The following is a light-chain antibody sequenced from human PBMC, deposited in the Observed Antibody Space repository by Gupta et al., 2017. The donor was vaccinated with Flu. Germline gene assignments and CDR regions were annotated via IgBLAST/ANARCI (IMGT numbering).Light chain of an antibody. Sequence: PSTLSWSPGERATLSCRASQSVSRYLAWYQQKPGQAPRLLIYGASSRATGIPDRFSGSGSGTDFTLSISRLEPEDFAVYYCQQYDTSPLTFGGEAKVEIK. CDR2: GAS. CDR3: QQYDTSPLT. J-gene: IGKJ4*01. V-gene: IGKV3-20*01. CDR1: QSVSRY.